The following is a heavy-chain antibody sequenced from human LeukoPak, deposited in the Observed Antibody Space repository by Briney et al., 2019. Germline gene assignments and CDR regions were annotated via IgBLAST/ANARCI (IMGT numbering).Heavy chain of an antibody. CDR2: IKDEGTEI. D-gene: IGHD2-2*01. CDR3: TREQYCSTTTCYNRYFDS. CDR1: GFTFSSSW. J-gene: IGHJ4*02. V-gene: IGHV3-74*01. Sequence: GGALRLSCAASGFTFSSSWMHWVRQAPGEGLGWLSRIKDEGTEIDYAETVKGRFTISRDHAKNTLELQMNSLTSEHTAVYYCTREQYCSTTTCYNRYFDSWGQGTLVTVSS.